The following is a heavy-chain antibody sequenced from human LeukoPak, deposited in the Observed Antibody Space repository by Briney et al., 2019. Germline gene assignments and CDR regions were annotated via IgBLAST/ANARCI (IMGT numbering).Heavy chain of an antibody. D-gene: IGHD6-19*01. Sequence: PGGSLRLSCAASGFTFSSYSMNWVRQAPGKGLEWVSSISSSSSYIYYADSVKGRFTISRDNAKNSLYLQMNSLRAEDTAVYYCARVGIAVADLNWFDRWGQGTLVTVSS. CDR1: GFTFSSYS. V-gene: IGHV3-21*04. CDR2: ISSSSSYI. CDR3: ARVGIAVADLNWFDR. J-gene: IGHJ5*02.